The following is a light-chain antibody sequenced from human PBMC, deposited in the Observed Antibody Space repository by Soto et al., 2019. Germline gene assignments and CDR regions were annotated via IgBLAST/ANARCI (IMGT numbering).Light chain of an antibody. J-gene: IGKJ4*01. V-gene: IGKV3-11*01. Sequence: EIVLTQSPATLSLSPGERATLSCRASQSLSSYLAWYQQKRGQAPRLLIYDASKRATGIPARFSGSGSGTDFTLSISSLEPEDLAVYYCQQRSDGPLTFGGGTKVEIK. CDR3: QQRSDGPLT. CDR2: DAS. CDR1: QSLSSY.